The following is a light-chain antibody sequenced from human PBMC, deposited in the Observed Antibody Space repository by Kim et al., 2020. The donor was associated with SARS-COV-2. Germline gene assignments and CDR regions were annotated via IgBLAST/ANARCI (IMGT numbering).Light chain of an antibody. Sequence: TINCKSSQSVLYSSNNKNYLVWYQQKPGQPPKLLIYWASTRESGVPDRFSGSGSGTDFTLTISSLQAEDVAVYYCQQYYSTLPITFGQGTRLEIK. CDR1: QSVLYSSNNKNY. CDR2: WAS. J-gene: IGKJ5*01. V-gene: IGKV4-1*01. CDR3: QQYYSTLPIT.